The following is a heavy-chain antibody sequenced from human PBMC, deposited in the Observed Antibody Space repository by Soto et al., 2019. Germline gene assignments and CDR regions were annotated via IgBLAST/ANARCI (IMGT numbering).Heavy chain of an antibody. CDR1: VFTFSRNY. V-gene: IGHV3-53*01. J-gene: IGHJ4*02. Sequence: LXLSCAGSVFTFSRNYMSWVRQAPGKGLEWVSLIYSGGSTYYADSVKGRFTISRDNSKNTLYLQMNSLRAEDTAIYYCARPEGQWLVPAGYWGQGTLVTVSS. CDR3: ARPEGQWLVPAGY. CDR2: IYSGGST. D-gene: IGHD6-19*01.